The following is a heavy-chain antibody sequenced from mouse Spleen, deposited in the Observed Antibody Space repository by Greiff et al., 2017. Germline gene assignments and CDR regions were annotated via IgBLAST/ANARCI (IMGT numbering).Heavy chain of an antibody. Sequence: VKLQESGPGLVAPSQSLSITCTVSGFSLTSYGVHWVRQPPGKGLEWLVVIWSDGSTTYNSALKSRLSISKDNSKSQVFLKMNSLQTDDTAMYYCARNLVYYDYGAMDYWGQGTSVTVSS. CDR2: IWSDGST. CDR1: GFSLTSYG. CDR3: ARNLVYYDYGAMDY. V-gene: IGHV2-6*02. J-gene: IGHJ4*01. D-gene: IGHD2-4*01.